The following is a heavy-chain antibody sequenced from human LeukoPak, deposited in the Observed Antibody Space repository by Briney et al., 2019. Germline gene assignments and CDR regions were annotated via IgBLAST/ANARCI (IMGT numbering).Heavy chain of an antibody. Sequence: PGGSLRLSCAASGSTFSLSWMHWVRQAPGKGLEWVSSINYDARSRTYADSVKGRLTISRDNAENTLFLQMNSLRVEDSAIYSCVRGAGPGTPFDWGQGILVTVSS. V-gene: IGHV3-74*01. CDR1: GSTFSLSW. J-gene: IGHJ1*01. D-gene: IGHD1-1*01. CDR2: INYDARSR. CDR3: VRGAGPGTPFD.